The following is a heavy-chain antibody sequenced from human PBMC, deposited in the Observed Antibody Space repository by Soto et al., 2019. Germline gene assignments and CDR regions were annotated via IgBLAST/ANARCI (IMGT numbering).Heavy chain of an antibody. D-gene: IGHD1-26*01. CDR1: GYTVTGYY. Sequence: ASVQVSCQASGYTVTGYYIHWVRHTPGQGLEWMGWINPNNGGANYVQKFQGRVTMTRDTSIITAYMELRRLTSDDTAVYYCARDLPIVGTTTWDYWGQGTLVTVSS. V-gene: IGHV1-2*02. J-gene: IGHJ4*02. CDR2: INPNNGGA. CDR3: ARDLPIVGTTTWDY.